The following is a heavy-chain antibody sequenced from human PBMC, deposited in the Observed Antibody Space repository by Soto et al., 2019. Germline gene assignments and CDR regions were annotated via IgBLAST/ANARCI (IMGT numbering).Heavy chain of an antibody. CDR3: ARVPLFDTTGYYGPFDY. J-gene: IGHJ4*02. CDR2: IIPIFGTT. V-gene: IGHV1-69*13. CDR1: GGTFRRYA. Sequence: ASVKVSCKAPGGTFRRYAISWVRQAPGQGLEWMGGIIPIFGTTQYAQNFQGRVTITADEPTSTAYMDLNSLRSEDTAMYYCARVPLFDTTGYYGPFDYWGPGTLVTVSS. D-gene: IGHD3-9*01.